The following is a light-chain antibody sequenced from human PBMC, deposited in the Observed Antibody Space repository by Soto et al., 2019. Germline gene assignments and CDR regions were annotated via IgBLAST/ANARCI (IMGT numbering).Light chain of an antibody. V-gene: IGLV2-11*01. CDR1: SSDVGGYNY. Sequence: QSALTQPRSVSGSPGQSVTISCTGTSSDVGGYNYVSWYQQHPGKAPQVIIYDVSKRPSGVPDRFSGSKSGNTASLTISGLQAEDETDYYCCSYAGSYAVVFGGGTKLTVL. CDR2: DVS. J-gene: IGLJ2*01. CDR3: CSYAGSYAVV.